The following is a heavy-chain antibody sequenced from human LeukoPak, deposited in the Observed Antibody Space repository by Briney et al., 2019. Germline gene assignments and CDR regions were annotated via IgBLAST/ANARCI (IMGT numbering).Heavy chain of an antibody. J-gene: IGHJ6*02. Sequence: PGGSLRLSCVASGFTFSSYAMHWVRQAPGKGLEWVAVISYDGSNKYYADSVKGRFTISRDNSKNTLYLQMNSLRAEDTAVYYCARDPLLWFGELLGPSDYYYGMDVWGQGTTVTVSS. D-gene: IGHD3-10*01. CDR1: GFTFSSYA. CDR2: ISYDGSNK. V-gene: IGHV3-30-3*01. CDR3: ARDPLLWFGELLGPSDYYYGMDV.